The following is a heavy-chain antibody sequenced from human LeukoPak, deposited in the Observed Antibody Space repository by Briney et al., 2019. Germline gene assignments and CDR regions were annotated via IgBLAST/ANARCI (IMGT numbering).Heavy chain of an antibody. J-gene: IGHJ6*02. V-gene: IGHV1-2*04. CDR1: GYTFTGYY. CDR3: ARDHYYDSSGYTTPTYYYYGMDV. Sequence: ASVKVSCKASGYTFTGYYMHWVRQAPGQGLEWIGWINPNSGGTNYAQKFQGWVTMTRDTSISTAYMELSRLRSDDTAVYYCARDHYYDSSGYTTPTYYYYGMDVWGQGTTVTVSS. D-gene: IGHD3-22*01. CDR2: INPNSGGT.